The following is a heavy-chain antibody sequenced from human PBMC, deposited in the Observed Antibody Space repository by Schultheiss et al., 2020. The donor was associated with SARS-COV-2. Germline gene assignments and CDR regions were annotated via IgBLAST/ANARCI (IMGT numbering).Heavy chain of an antibody. CDR1: GFTFGDYA. V-gene: IGHV3-49*03. J-gene: IGHJ6*02. CDR2: IRSKAYGGTT. Sequence: GESLKISCTASGFTFGDYAMSWFRQAPGKGLEWVGFIRSKAYGGTTEYAASVKGRFTISRDDSKNTLYLQMNSLKTEDTAVYYCTAYCGGDCYFYYYYGMDVWGQGTTVTVAS. D-gene: IGHD2-21*02. CDR3: TAYCGGDCYFYYYYGMDV.